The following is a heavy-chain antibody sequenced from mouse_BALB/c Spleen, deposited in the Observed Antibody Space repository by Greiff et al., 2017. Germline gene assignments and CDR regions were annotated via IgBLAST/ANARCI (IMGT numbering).Heavy chain of an antibody. J-gene: IGHJ4*01. V-gene: IGHV1-4*02. CDR2: INPSSGYT. D-gene: IGHD1-1*02. CDR3: ARERRWWEDY. Sequence: QVQLQQSAAELARPGASVKMSCKASGYTFTSYTMHWVKQRPGQGLEWIGYINPSSGYTEYNQKFKDKTTLTADKSSSTAYMQLSSLTSEDSAVYYCARERRWWEDYWGQGTSVTVSS. CDR1: GYTFTSYT.